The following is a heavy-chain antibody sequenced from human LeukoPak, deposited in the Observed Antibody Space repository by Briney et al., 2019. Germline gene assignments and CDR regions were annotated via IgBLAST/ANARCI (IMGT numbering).Heavy chain of an antibody. V-gene: IGHV4-39*02. CDR1: GGSISSSSYY. J-gene: IGHJ4*02. Sequence: SETLSLTCTVPGGSISSSSYYWGWIRQPPGKGLEWIGSIYYSGSTYYNPSLKSRVTISVDTSKNQFSLKLSSVTAADTAVYYCARDATRMGNYFDYWGQGTLVTVSS. CDR3: ARDATRMGNYFDY. CDR2: IYYSGST. D-gene: IGHD5-12*01.